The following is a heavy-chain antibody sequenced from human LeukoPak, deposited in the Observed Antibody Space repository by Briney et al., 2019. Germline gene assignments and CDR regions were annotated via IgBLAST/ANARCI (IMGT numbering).Heavy chain of an antibody. J-gene: IGHJ4*02. CDR3: GKTSSPPMWSGYYGDFDY. V-gene: IGHV3-9*01. D-gene: IGHD3-3*01. CDR1: GFTFDDYA. CDR2: ISWNSGSI. Sequence: GGTLRLSCAASGFTFDDYAMHWVRQAPGKGLEWVSGISWNSGSICYADSVKGRFTISRDNAKNSLYLQMNSLRAEDTALYYCGKTSSPPMWSGYYGDFDYWGEGTMVTVSS.